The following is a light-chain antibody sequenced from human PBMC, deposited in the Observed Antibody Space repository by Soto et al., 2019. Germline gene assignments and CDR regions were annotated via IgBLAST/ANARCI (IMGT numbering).Light chain of an antibody. CDR2: EAS. Sequence: QSALTQPASVTGSPGQSITISCTGTSSDVGSYNLVSWYQHHPGKAPKLLIFEASKRPSGISNRFSGSKSDNTASLAISGLQAEDEADYYCCSYAGSSTYVFGTGTKVTVL. V-gene: IGLV2-23*01. J-gene: IGLJ1*01. CDR1: SSDVGSYNL. CDR3: CSYAGSSTYV.